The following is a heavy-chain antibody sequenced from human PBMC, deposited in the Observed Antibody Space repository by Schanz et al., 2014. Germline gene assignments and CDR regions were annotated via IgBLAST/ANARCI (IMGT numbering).Heavy chain of an antibody. J-gene: IGHJ3*02. D-gene: IGHD3-16*02. CDR1: GYIFGSHG. Sequence: QLMQSGSEVRKPGASVKVSCKASGYIFGSHGMTWVRQAPGQGPELMGWINAHTGNTQYAQKFQGRVNMTRDTVTTTVHLELTRLRTDDTAIYYCARVHIATYRYNSPGAFDICGQGTRVTVSS. CDR3: ARVHIATYRYNSPGAFDI. CDR2: INAHTGNT. V-gene: IGHV1-18*01.